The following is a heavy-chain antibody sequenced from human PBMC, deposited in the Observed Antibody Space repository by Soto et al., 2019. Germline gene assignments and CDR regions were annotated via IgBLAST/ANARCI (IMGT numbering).Heavy chain of an antibody. J-gene: IGHJ3*02. CDR2: IWYDGSNK. Sequence: QVQLVESGGGVVQSGRSLRLSCAASGFSFSSYGMHWVRQAPGKGLEWVAVIWYDGSNKYYADSVKGRFTISRDNSKNTLYLLMNSLRAEDTAVYYCARDGSGDRHAFDIWGQGTMVTLSS. D-gene: IGHD3-10*01. CDR3: ARDGSGDRHAFDI. V-gene: IGHV3-33*01. CDR1: GFSFSSYG.